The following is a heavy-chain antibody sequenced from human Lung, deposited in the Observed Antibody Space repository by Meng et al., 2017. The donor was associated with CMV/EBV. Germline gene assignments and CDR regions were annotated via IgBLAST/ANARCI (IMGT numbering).Heavy chain of an antibody. CDR1: GGSIGSSSG. Sequence: QVHRRVHAPGPVAHLGALSLTCAVSGGSIGSSSGGSWVRQPPGKGLEWIGEIYHSGSTNYNPSLKSRVTISVDKSKTQFSLKLSSVTAADTAVYYCASFPPPGKQWLVTDYWGQGTLVTVSS. D-gene: IGHD6-19*01. CDR2: IYHSGST. CDR3: ASFPPPGKQWLVTDY. J-gene: IGHJ4*02. V-gene: IGHV4-4*02.